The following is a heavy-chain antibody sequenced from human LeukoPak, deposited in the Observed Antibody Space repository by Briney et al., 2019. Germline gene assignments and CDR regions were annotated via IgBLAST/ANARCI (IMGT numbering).Heavy chain of an antibody. D-gene: IGHD1-1*01. J-gene: IGHJ4*02. CDR3: ASSTTTFSPPPS. V-gene: IGHV1-46*01. CDR2: INPSGGST. CDR1: EHTFTSYY. Sequence: ASVKVSCKASEHTFTSYYMHWVRQAPGQGLEWMGIINPSGGSTSYAQKFQGRVTMTRDTSTSTVYMELSSLRSEDTAVYYCASSTTTFSPPPSWGQGTLVTVSS.